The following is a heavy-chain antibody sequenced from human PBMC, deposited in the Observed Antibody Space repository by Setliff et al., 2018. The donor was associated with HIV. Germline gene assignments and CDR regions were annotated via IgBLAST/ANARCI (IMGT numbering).Heavy chain of an antibody. V-gene: IGHV1-2*06. Sequence: GASVKVSCKASGYTFTGSYMHWVRQAPGQGLEWMGRINPNSGGTDYAQKFLGRVTMTSDTSISTAYMELSSLRSDDTAVYYCARQATKSFFDYWGQGALVTVSS. D-gene: IGHD1-26*01. CDR3: ARQATKSFFDY. J-gene: IGHJ4*02. CDR2: INPNSGGT. CDR1: GYTFTGSY.